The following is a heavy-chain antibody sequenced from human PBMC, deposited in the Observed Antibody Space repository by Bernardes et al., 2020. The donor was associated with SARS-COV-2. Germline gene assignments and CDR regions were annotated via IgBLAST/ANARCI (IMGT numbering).Heavy chain of an antibody. CDR2: INHTGVT. V-gene: IGHV4-34*01. D-gene: IGHD3-3*01. CDR3: ARGRVKIFGVLVMLPASGPLVV. Sequence: SAPLSLPFAVYGGSFSDYYCTWIRQPPGKGLEWIGEINHTGVTQYNPSLKSRVTISLDTSKNQFSLKLRSVTAADTAVYYCARGRVKIFGVLVMLPASGPLVVWGQGPLVTDSS. J-gene: IGHJ4*02. CDR1: GGSFSDYY.